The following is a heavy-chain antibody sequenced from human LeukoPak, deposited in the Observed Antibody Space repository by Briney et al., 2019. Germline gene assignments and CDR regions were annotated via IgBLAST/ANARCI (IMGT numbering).Heavy chain of an antibody. CDR3: ARISYYYDSSGYLGYYFDY. CDR1: GFTVSSNY. CDR2: IYSGGST. V-gene: IGHV3-53*01. Sequence: GGSLRLSCAASGFTVSSNYMSWVRQAPGKGLEWVSVIYSGGSTYYADSVKGRFTISRDSSKNTLYLQMNSLRAEDTAVYYCARISYYYDSSGYLGYYFDYWGQGTLVTVSS. J-gene: IGHJ4*02. D-gene: IGHD3-22*01.